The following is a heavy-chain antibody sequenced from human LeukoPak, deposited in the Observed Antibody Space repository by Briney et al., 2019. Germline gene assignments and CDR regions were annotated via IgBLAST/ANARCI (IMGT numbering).Heavy chain of an antibody. J-gene: IGHJ6*02. CDR2: INHSGST. Sequence: SETLSLTCAVYGGSFSGYYWSWIRQPPGKGLEWIGEINHSGSTNYNPSLKSRVTISVDTSKNQFSLKLSSVTAADTAVYYCARDSGYRSSWPLGNNYHYFGMDVWGRGTTVTVSS. CDR1: GGSFSGYY. V-gene: IGHV4-34*01. D-gene: IGHD6-13*01. CDR3: ARDSGYRSSWPLGNNYHYFGMDV.